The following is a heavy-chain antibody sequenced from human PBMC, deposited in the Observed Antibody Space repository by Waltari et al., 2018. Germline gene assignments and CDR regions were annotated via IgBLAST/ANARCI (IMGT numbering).Heavy chain of an antibody. CDR3: ARDSYYDFWSYYYMDV. Sequence: EVQLVESGGGLVKPGGSLRLSCAASGFTFSSYSMNWVRQAPGKGLEWVSSISSSSSYRYYADSVKGRFTISRDNAKNSLYLQMNSLRAEDTAVYYCARDSYYDFWSYYYMDVWGKGTTVTVSS. CDR2: ISSSSSYR. CDR1: GFTFSSYS. V-gene: IGHV3-21*01. J-gene: IGHJ6*03. D-gene: IGHD3-3*01.